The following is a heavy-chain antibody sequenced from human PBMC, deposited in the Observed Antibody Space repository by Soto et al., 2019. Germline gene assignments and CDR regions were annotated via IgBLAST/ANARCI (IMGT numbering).Heavy chain of an antibody. V-gene: IGHV3-64D*08. Sequence: PGGSLRLSCSASGFTFSSYAMHWVRQAPGKGLEYVSAISSNGGSTYYADSVKGRFTISRDNSKNTLYLQMSSLRAEDTAVYYCVKGTWELPNTGSYTQGPEYYYYGMDVWGQGTTVTVSS. CDR2: ISSNGGST. J-gene: IGHJ6*02. CDR1: GFTFSSYA. CDR3: VKGTWELPNTGSYTQGPEYYYYGMDV. D-gene: IGHD1-26*01.